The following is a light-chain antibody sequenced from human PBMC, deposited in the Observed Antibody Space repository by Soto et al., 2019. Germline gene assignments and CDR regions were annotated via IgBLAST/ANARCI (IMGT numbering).Light chain of an antibody. CDR3: HQRSNWPPWT. Sequence: EIVLTQSPATLSLSPGERATLSFGASQSVGTYLAWYHQKPGRAPRLLTYDASKRAPGIPARFSGSGSGTDFALTIISLEPQDYAVYYCHQRSNWPPWTFGQGPKVEIK. CDR2: DAS. J-gene: IGKJ1*01. V-gene: IGKV3-11*01. CDR1: QSVGTY.